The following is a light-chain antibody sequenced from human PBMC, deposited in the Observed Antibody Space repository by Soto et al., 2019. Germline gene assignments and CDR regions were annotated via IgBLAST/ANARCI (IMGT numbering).Light chain of an antibody. CDR3: ALYVGSGTVV. Sequence: QTVLTQDPSFSLSPGGTVILTCVLTSGSVSTSYYPSWYQQSPGLAPRTLIYNTTTRSSGVPDRFSGSILGNKAALTITGAQSDDESDYLCALYVGSGTVVFGGGTQLTVL. CDR1: SGSVSTSYY. CDR2: NTT. J-gene: IGLJ2*01. V-gene: IGLV8-61*01.